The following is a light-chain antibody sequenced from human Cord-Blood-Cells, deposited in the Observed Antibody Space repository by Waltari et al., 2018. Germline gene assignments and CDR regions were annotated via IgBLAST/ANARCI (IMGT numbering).Light chain of an antibody. CDR3: QQYGSSIFT. CDR1: QSVSSSY. Sequence: EIVLTQSPGTLPLSRRERANLSCRASQSVSSSYLAWYQQKPGQAPSLLIYGASSRATGIPDRFSGSGSGTDFTLTISRLEPEDFAVYYCQQYGSSIFTFGPGTKVDIK. J-gene: IGKJ3*01. CDR2: GAS. V-gene: IGKV3-20*01.